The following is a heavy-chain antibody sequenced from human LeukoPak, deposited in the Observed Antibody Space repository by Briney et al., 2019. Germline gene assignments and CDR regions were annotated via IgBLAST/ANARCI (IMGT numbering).Heavy chain of an antibody. D-gene: IGHD5-12*01. CDR3: ARFDGYTFDY. CDR1: GGSSSGYY. V-gene: IGHV4-34*01. J-gene: IGHJ4*02. CDR2: INHSGST. Sequence: SETLSLTCAVYGGSSSGYYWSWIRQPPGKGLEWIGEINHSGSTNYNPSLKSRVTISVDTSKNQFSLKLSSVTAADTAVYYCARFDGYTFDYWGQGTLVTVSS.